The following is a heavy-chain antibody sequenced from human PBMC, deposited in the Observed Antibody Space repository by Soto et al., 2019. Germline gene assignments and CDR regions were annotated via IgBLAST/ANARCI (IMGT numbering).Heavy chain of an antibody. Sequence: SETLSLTCTVSGGSISSYYWSWIRQPPGKGLEWIGYIYYSGSTNYNPSLKSRVTISVDTSKNQFSLKLSSVTAADTAVYYCARAGSSPDNWFDPWGQGTLVTVSS. CDR3: ARAGSSPDNWFDP. CDR2: IYYSGST. V-gene: IGHV4-59*01. CDR1: GGSISSYY. D-gene: IGHD6-13*01. J-gene: IGHJ5*02.